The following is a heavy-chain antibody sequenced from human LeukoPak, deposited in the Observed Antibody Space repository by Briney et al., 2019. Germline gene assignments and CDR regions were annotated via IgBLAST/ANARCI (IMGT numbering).Heavy chain of an antibody. D-gene: IGHD3-16*01. CDR2: ISSSGSYI. J-gene: IGHJ6*02. V-gene: IGHV3-21*01. CDR3: AREVGVVPGAIHYYSYGLDV. Sequence: GGSLRLSCAASEFTFSSYSMNWVRQAPGKGLEWVSSISSSGSYIYYADSVKGRFTISRDNAKNSPYLQMSSLRAEDTAVYYCAREVGVVPGAIHYYSYGLDVWGQGTTATVSS. CDR1: EFTFSSYS.